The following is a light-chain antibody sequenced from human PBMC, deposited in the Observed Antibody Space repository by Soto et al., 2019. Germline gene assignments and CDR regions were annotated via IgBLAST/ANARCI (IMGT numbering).Light chain of an antibody. J-gene: IGKJ1*01. Sequence: DIQLTQSPSFLSASVGDRVTITCRASQGISSYLAWYQQKPGKAPKHLIYAASTLQSGVPSRFSGSGSGTEFTLTISSLQPEDFATYYCQQLNSYPPWTFGQGTKVEIK. CDR3: QQLNSYPPWT. CDR1: QGISSY. V-gene: IGKV1-9*01. CDR2: AAS.